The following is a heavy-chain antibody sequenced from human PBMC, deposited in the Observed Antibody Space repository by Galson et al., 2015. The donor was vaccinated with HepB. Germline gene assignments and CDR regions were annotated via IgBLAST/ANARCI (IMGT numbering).Heavy chain of an antibody. CDR2: IRYDGSNK. V-gene: IGHV3-30*02. CDR3: AKAPSSSWYLGEED. Sequence: SLRLSCAASGFTFSSYGMHWVCQAPGKGLEWVAFIRYDGSNKYYADSVKGRFTISRDNTKNTLYLQMNSLRAEDTAVYYCAKAPSSSWYLGEEDWGQGTLVTVSP. J-gene: IGHJ4*02. D-gene: IGHD6-13*01. CDR1: GFTFSSYG.